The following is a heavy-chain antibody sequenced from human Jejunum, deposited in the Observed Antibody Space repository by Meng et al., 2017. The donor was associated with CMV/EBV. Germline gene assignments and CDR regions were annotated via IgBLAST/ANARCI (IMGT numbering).Heavy chain of an antibody. J-gene: IGHJ4*02. Sequence: VQLGESGGGVVQPGGSLRLSCAVSGITFSNAGMRWVRQAPGKGLEWVAFIYSDGSNKYYADSVKGRFTISRDNSENTVYLQMNSLRPEDTAVYYCAKDKGKMYFDYWGQGTLVTVSS. D-gene: IGHD3-10*01. V-gene: IGHV3-30*02. CDR3: AKDKGKMYFDY. CDR1: GITFSNAG. CDR2: IYSDGSNK.